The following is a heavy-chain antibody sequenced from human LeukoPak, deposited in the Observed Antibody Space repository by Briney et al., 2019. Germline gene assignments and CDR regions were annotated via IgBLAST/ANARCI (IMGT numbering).Heavy chain of an antibody. CDR1: GGSIISSNW. Sequence: PSGTLSLTCAVSGGSIISSNWWSWVRQPPGKGLEWIGEVFHSGSTNYSPSLRSRVTISVDKSKNQFSLKLNSVTAADTVVYYCARGGGTPTTVVTPFDYWGQGTLVTVSS. V-gene: IGHV4-4*02. CDR2: VFHSGST. D-gene: IGHD4-23*01. CDR3: ARGGGTPTTVVTPFDY. J-gene: IGHJ4*02.